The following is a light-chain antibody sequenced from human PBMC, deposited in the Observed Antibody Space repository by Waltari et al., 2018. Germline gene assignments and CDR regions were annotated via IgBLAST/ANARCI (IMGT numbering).Light chain of an antibody. Sequence: EIVLTQSPATLSLSPGERATVPCRASQSIDSSLGWYQHKPGQPPRLLIYDASIRATGIPARFSGSGSGTDFTLTITSLEPEDFAVYYCQQYNDWPQTFGQGTKLETK. J-gene: IGKJ2*01. CDR3: QQYNDWPQT. CDR2: DAS. V-gene: IGKV3-11*01. CDR1: QSIDSS.